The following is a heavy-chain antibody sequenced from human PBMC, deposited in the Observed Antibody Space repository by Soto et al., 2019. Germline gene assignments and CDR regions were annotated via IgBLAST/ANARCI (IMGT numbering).Heavy chain of an antibody. Sequence: SLRLSCAASGFTFEDYAMHWVRQGPGKGLEWVSSISWNSGSVVYADSVKGRFTISRDNAKNSLYLQMNSLRTEDTALYFCTRGYGSAWGQGTLVTVSS. CDR1: GFTFEDYA. CDR3: TRGYGSA. J-gene: IGHJ4*02. D-gene: IGHD3-10*01. CDR2: ISWNSGSV. V-gene: IGHV3-9*01.